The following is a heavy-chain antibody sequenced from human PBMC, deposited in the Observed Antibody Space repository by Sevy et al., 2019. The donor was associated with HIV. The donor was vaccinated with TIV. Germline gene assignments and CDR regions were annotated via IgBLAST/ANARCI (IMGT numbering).Heavy chain of an antibody. D-gene: IGHD3-3*01. CDR3: AREKGGIFGVVAGQFDS. CDR1: GYSFTNHA. J-gene: IGHJ4*02. CDR2: IKADNGNI. V-gene: IGHV1-3*01. Sequence: ASVKVSCKASGYSFTNHAIQWVRQAPGQGLEWMGWIKADNGNIKYSQKFQDRLTITRDTSATTAYMELRSLRPEDTVLYFCAREKGGIFGVVAGQFDSWGQGTLVTVSS.